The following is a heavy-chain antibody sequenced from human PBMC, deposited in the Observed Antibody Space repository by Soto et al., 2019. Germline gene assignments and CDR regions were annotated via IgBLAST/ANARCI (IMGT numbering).Heavy chain of an antibody. J-gene: IGHJ4*02. Sequence: SETLSLTCAVYGGSFSGYYWSWIRQPPGKGLEWIGEINHSGSTNYNPSLKSRVTISVDTSKNQFSLKLSSVTAADTAVYYCARGLRNYYDSSGYSLYYWGQGTLVTVSS. D-gene: IGHD3-22*01. CDR3: ARGLRNYYDSSGYSLYY. V-gene: IGHV4-34*01. CDR1: GGSFSGYY. CDR2: INHSGST.